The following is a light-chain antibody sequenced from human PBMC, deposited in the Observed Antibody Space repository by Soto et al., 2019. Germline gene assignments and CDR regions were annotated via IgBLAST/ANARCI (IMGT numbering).Light chain of an antibody. Sequence: EIVMKQSPATLSVSPGERATLSCRASQCVSSNLAWYQQKPGQAPRLLIYGASTRSTGIPARFSGSGSGTEFTLTISSLQSEDFAFYYCQQYNNWPPMYTFGQGTKLEIK. CDR3: QQYNNWPPMYT. CDR2: GAS. CDR1: QCVSSN. V-gene: IGKV3-15*01. J-gene: IGKJ2*01.